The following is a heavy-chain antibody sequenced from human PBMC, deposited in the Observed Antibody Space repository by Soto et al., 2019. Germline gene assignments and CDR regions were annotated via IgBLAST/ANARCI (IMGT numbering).Heavy chain of an antibody. Sequence: EIQLVESGGGLVKPGGSLRLSCAASGFTFSDYIMNWVRQAPGKGLEWLASISSSSSYIFYADAVKGRFTISRDNAKNALFLHMNSLRADDMAVYYCASQREYCSSTNCYVAFDIWGQGTMVTVSP. V-gene: IGHV3-21*06. D-gene: IGHD2-2*01. CDR2: ISSSSSYI. CDR1: GFTFSDYI. J-gene: IGHJ3*02. CDR3: ASQREYCSSTNCYVAFDI.